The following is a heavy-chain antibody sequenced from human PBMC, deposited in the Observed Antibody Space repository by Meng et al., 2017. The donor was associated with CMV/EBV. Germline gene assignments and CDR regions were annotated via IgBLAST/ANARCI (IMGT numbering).Heavy chain of an antibody. CDR2: IKSKTDDGTT. J-gene: IGHJ6*02. CDR1: GFTFSNAW. D-gene: IGHD4/OR15-4a*01. Sequence: GESLKISCAASGFTFSNAWMSWVRQAPGKGLEWVGRIKSKTDDGTTDYAAPVKGRFTISRDDSKNTLYLQMNSLKTEDTAVYYCTGVRPYYYYGMDVWGQGTTVTVSS. V-gene: IGHV3-15*01. CDR3: TGVRPYYYYGMDV.